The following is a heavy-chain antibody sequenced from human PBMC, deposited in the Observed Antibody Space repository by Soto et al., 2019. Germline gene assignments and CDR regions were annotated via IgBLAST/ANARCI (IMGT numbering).Heavy chain of an antibody. CDR2: ITGSGAGS. CDR3: AKDSSGYGIDY. J-gene: IGHJ4*02. V-gene: IGHV3-23*01. CDR1: GFTFSSYA. Sequence: GGSLRLSCAASGFTFSSYAMNWVRQAPGKGLEWVSGITGSGAGSYYSDSVKGRFTISRDNSKNTLYLQMNSLRAEDAAVYYCAKDSSGYGIDYWGQGT. D-gene: IGHD5-12*01.